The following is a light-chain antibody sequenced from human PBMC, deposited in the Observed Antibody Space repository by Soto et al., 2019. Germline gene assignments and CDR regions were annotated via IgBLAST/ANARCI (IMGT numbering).Light chain of an antibody. V-gene: IGLV2-8*01. Sequence: QSALTQPPSASGSPGQSVTISCTGTSSDVGGYDYVSWYQQHPGKAPKLLIFEVSKRPSGVPDRFSASTSGNTASLTVSGLQAEDEADYYCSSYAGSNTVIFGGATKLTV. J-gene: IGLJ2*01. CDR3: SSYAGSNTVI. CDR1: SSDVGGYDY. CDR2: EVS.